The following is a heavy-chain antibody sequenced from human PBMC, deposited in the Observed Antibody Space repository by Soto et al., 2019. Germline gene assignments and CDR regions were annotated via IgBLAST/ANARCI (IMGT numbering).Heavy chain of an antibody. CDR2: IYYSGST. V-gene: IGHV4-61*01. Sequence: TVSGGSVSSGSYYWSWIRQPPGKGLEWIGYIYYSGSTNYNPSLKSRVTISVDTSKNQFSLKLSSVTAADTAVYYCASYDSSGYYSGYYFDYWGQGTLVTVSS. CDR1: GGSVSSGSYY. CDR3: ASYDSSGYYSGYYFDY. D-gene: IGHD3-22*01. J-gene: IGHJ4*02.